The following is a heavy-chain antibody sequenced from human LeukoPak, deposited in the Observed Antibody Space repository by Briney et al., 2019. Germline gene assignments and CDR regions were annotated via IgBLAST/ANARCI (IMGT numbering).Heavy chain of an antibody. V-gene: IGHV3-73*01. J-gene: IGHJ5*02. CDR3: ARDLDWGAFDA. CDR2: IGSGAKSYAT. CDR1: GSTFSGSA. Sequence: GGSLRLSCAASGSTFSGSAMHWVRQAPGKGLEWVGQIGSGAKSYATAYAASVKGRFTISRDNSKNTVSLQMNSLRAEDTALYYCARDLDWGAFDAWGQGTLVTVSS. D-gene: IGHD3-9*01.